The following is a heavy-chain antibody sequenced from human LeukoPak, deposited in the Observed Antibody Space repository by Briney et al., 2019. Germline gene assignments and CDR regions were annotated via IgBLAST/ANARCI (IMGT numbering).Heavy chain of an antibody. V-gene: IGHV3-9*01. CDR1: GFAFGNYA. CDR3: AKDYSGSFNWFDP. CDR2: ISWTSGSI. J-gene: IGHJ5*02. D-gene: IGHD5-12*01. Sequence: PGGSLRLSCAASGFAFGNYAMHWVRQAPGKGLEWVSGISWTSGSIGYADSVKGRFTISRDNAKNSLYLQMNSLRAEDTALYYCAKDYSGSFNWFDPWGQGTLVTVSS.